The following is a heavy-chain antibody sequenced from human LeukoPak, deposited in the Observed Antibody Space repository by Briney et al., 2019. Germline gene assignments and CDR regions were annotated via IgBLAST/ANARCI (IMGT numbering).Heavy chain of an antibody. CDR3: ARQGYCSSTSCYEAPDWYFDL. J-gene: IGHJ2*01. Sequence: PSETLSLTCTVSGGSISSYYWSWIRQPPGKGLEWIGYIYTSGSTNYNPSLKSRVTISVDTSKNRFSLKLSSVTAADTAVYYCARQGYCSSTSCYEAPDWYFDLWGRGTLVTVSS. V-gene: IGHV4-4*09. CDR2: IYTSGST. D-gene: IGHD2-2*01. CDR1: GGSISSYY.